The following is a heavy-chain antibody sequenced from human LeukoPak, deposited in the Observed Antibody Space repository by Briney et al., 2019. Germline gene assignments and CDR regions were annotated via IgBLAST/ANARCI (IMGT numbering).Heavy chain of an antibody. V-gene: IGHV1-3*01. D-gene: IGHD5-18*01. J-gene: IGHJ4*02. CDR1: GYTFTSYA. CDR3: ARVGYSYGYTYLDY. Sequence: GATVKVSCKASGYTFTSYAMHWVRQAPGQRLEWMGWINAGNGNTKYSQKFQGRVTITRDTSAGTAYMELSSLRSEDTAVYYCARVGYSYGYTYLDYWGQGTLVTVSS. CDR2: INAGNGNT.